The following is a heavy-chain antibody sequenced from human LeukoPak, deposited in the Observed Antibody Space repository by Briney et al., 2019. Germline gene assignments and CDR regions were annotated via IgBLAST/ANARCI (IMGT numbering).Heavy chain of an antibody. CDR3: ATIIGSYYYYFDY. CDR1: GYSISSGYY. J-gene: IGHJ4*02. D-gene: IGHD1-26*01. V-gene: IGHV4-38-2*02. Sequence: PSETLSLTCTVSGYSISSGYYWGWIRQPPGKGLEWIGNIYHSGSTYYNPSLKSRVTISVDTSKNQFSLKLSSVTAADTAVYYCATIIGSYYYYFDYWGQGTLVTVSS. CDR2: IYHSGST.